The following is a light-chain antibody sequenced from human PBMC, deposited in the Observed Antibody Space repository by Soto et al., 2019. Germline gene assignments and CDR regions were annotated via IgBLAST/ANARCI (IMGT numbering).Light chain of an antibody. Sequence: EIVLTQSPATLYFSPGERATLSCRASQSVSSYVAWYQQKPGQAPRLLIYDASNRATGIPARFSGSGSGTDFTLTISSLEPEDFAVYYSQQRSNWPTFGQGTKLEIK. J-gene: IGKJ2*01. CDR2: DAS. CDR3: QQRSNWPT. V-gene: IGKV3-11*01. CDR1: QSVSSY.